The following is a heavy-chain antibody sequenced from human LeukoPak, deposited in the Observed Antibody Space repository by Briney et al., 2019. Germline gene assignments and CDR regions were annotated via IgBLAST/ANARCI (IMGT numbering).Heavy chain of an antibody. D-gene: IGHD4-17*01. CDR1: GGSISSYY. V-gene: IGHV4-59*01. Sequence: SETLSLTCTVSGGSISSYYWSWIRQPPGKGLEWIGYIYYSGSTNYNPSLKSRVTISVDTSKNQFSLKLSSVTAADTAVYYCARGGNDYGDFVFDYWGQGTLVTVSS. CDR2: IYYSGST. J-gene: IGHJ4*02. CDR3: ARGGNDYGDFVFDY.